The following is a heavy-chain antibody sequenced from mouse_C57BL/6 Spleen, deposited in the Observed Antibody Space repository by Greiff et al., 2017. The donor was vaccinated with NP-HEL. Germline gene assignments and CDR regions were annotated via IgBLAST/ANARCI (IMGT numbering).Heavy chain of an antibody. D-gene: IGHD3-3*01. CDR1: GYTFTSYG. V-gene: IGHV1-81*01. Sequence: QVQLKQSGAELARPGASVKLSCKASGYTFTSYGISWVKQRTGQGLEWIGEIYPRSGNTYYNEKFKGKATLTADKSSSTAYMELRSLTSEDSAVYFCARWGDLRNFDYWGQGTTLTVSS. CDR3: ARWGDLRNFDY. CDR2: IYPRSGNT. J-gene: IGHJ2*01.